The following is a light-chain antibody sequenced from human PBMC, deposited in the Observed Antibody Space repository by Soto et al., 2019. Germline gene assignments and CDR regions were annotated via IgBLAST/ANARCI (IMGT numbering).Light chain of an antibody. J-gene: IGKJ1*01. CDR2: GAS. Sequence: ETVMTQSPATLSVSPGERATLSCRASQSVSSNLAWYQQKPGQAPRLLIYGASTRATGIPARFSGSGSGTEFTLTISSLQAEDFAVYYCQQYTPWPRTFGQGTKVDVK. CDR1: QSVSSN. V-gene: IGKV3-15*01. CDR3: QQYTPWPRT.